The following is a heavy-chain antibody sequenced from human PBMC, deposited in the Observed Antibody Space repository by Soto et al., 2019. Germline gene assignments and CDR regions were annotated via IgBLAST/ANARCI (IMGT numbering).Heavy chain of an antibody. Sequence: PGGSLRLSCAASGFTFSSYAMSRVRQAPGKGLEWVSAISGSGGSTYYADSVKGRFTISRDNSKNTLYLQMNSLRAEDTAVYYCANLRGYYDSSGYYPDPFDPWGQGTLVTVSS. CDR2: ISGSGGST. CDR3: ANLRGYYDSSGYYPDPFDP. D-gene: IGHD3-22*01. J-gene: IGHJ5*02. CDR1: GFTFSSYA. V-gene: IGHV3-23*01.